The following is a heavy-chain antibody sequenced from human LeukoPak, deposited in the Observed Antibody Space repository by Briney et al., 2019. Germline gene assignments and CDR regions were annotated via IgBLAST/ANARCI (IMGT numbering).Heavy chain of an antibody. D-gene: IGHD3-3*01. J-gene: IGHJ3*02. V-gene: IGHV3-66*02. CDR3: ARDLAPINYDFWSGYYHNAFDI. CDR2: IYSGGST. CDR1: GFTLSSNY. Sequence: GGSLRLSCAASGFTLSSNYMSWVRQAPGKGLEWVSVIYSGGSTYYADSVKGRFTISRDNSKNTLYLQMNSLSAEDTAVYYCARDLAPINYDFWSGYYHNAFDIWGQGTKVTVSS.